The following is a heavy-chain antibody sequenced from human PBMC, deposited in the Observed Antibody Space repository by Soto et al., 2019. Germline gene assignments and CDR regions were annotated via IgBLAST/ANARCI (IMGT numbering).Heavy chain of an antibody. CDR3: ARLERDEGWFDP. CDR2: IYYSGST. Sequence: SETLSLTCTVSGGSISSSSYYWGWIRQPPGKGLEWIGSIYYSGSTYYNPSLKSRVTISVDTSKNQFSLKLSSVTAAGTAVYYCARLERDEGWFDPWGQGTLVTVSS. CDR1: GGSISSSSYY. V-gene: IGHV4-39*01. D-gene: IGHD6-25*01. J-gene: IGHJ5*02.